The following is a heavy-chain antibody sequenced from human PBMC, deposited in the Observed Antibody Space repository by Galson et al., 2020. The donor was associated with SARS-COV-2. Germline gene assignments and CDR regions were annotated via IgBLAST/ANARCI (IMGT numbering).Heavy chain of an antibody. Sequence: GGSLRLSCAASGFTFRDYWMSWVRQAPGKGLEWVADINQDGSEKNYVDSLRGRFTISRDNAKNSLFLQLNSLRAEDTAIFYCAGLGQWLVHHYWGQGTLVTVSS. D-gene: IGHD6-19*01. J-gene: IGHJ4*02. CDR2: INQDGSEK. CDR3: AGLGQWLVHHY. CDR1: GFTFRDYW. V-gene: IGHV3-7*01.